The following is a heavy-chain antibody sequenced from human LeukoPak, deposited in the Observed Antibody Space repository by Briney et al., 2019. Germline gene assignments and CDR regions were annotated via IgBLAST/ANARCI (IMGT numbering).Heavy chain of an antibody. CDR3: AREGSGWYYFDY. CDR2: INPNSGDT. Sequence: ASVKVSCKASGYTFTAYDMHWVRQAPGPGLEWMGRINPNSGDTNYAQKFQGRVTMTRDTSISTAYMELSRLRSDDTAVYYCAREGSGWYYFDYWGQGTLVTVSS. D-gene: IGHD6-19*01. CDR1: GYTFTAYD. J-gene: IGHJ4*02. V-gene: IGHV1-2*06.